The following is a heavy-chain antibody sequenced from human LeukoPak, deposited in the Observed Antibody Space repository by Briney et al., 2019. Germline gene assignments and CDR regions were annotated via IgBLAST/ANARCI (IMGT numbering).Heavy chain of an antibody. D-gene: IGHD6-19*01. CDR3: ARESSSGWYYFDY. Sequence: PGGSLRLSCAASGFTFSSYSMNWVRQAPGKGLEWVSYISSSGSTIYYADSVKGRFTISRDNAKNSLYLQMNSLRAEDTTVYYCARESSSGWYYFDYWGQGTLVTVSS. V-gene: IGHV3-48*04. CDR1: GFTFSSYS. J-gene: IGHJ4*02. CDR2: ISSSGSTI.